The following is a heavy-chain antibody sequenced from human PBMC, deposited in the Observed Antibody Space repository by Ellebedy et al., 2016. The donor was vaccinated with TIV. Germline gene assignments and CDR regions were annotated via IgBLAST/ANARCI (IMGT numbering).Heavy chain of an antibody. V-gene: IGHV3-33*01. D-gene: IGHD3-10*02. CDR2: MWFDGSNK. CDR3: ARASFYDVDLSGWYFDL. Sequence: GGSLRLSCSASGFTFSSYGMHWVRQAPGKGLEWVAYMWFDGSNKNYADSVKGRFTISRDNSKNRLYLQMNSLRSEDTAVYYCARASFYDVDLSGWYFDLWGRGTLVTVSS. CDR1: GFTFSSYG. J-gene: IGHJ2*01.